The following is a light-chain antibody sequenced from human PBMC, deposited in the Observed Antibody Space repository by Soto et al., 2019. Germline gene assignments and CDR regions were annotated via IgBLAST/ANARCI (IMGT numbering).Light chain of an antibody. V-gene: IGKV3-20*01. CDR2: GVS. CDR1: QSVGSTY. J-gene: IGKJ1*01. Sequence: EIVLTQSPGTLSLSPGERATLSCRASQSVGSTYFAWYQQRPGQAPRLLIYGVSSRATGIPDRFSGSGSGTDFTLTISRLEPEDFAVYYCQQYSDSWWTFGPGTKVDI. CDR3: QQYSDSWWT.